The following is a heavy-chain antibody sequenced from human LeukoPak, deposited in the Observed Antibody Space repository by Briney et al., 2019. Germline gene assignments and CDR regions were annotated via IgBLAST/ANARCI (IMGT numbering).Heavy chain of an antibody. CDR1: GFTFSSYS. D-gene: IGHD1-26*01. V-gene: IGHV3-21*01. CDR2: ISSSSSYI. Sequence: GGSLRLSCAASGFTFSSYSMNWVRQAPGKGLEWVSSISSSSSYIYYADSVKGRFTISRDNAKNSLYLQMNSLRAEDTAVYYCARGVGSGSPKYGMDVWGRGTTVTVSS. J-gene: IGHJ6*02. CDR3: ARGVGSGSPKYGMDV.